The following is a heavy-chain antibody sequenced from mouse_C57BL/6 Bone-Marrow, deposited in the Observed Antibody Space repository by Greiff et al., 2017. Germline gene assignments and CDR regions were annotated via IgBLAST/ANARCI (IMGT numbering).Heavy chain of an antibody. CDR2: IYPGGGYT. CDR1: GYTFTNYW. Sequence: QVQLQQSGAELVRPGTSVKMSCKASGYTFTNYWIGWAKQRPGHGLEWIGDIYPGGGYTNYNEKFKGKVTLTADKSSSTAYMQFSSLTSADSAIYYCARGDWRGVFAYWGQGTLVTVSA. CDR3: ARGDWRGVFAY. V-gene: IGHV1-63*01. J-gene: IGHJ3*01.